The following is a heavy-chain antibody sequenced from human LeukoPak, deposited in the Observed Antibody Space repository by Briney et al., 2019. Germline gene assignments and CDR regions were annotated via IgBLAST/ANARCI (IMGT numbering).Heavy chain of an antibody. J-gene: IGHJ4*02. CDR1: GFTFDDYA. CDR2: ISWNSSSI. CDR3: GKGKSGSYTFGY. V-gene: IGHV3-9*01. Sequence: GGSLRLSCAASGFTFDDYAMHWVRQAPGKGLEWVSGISWNSSSIGYADSVKGRFTISRDNAKNSLYLQMNSLRAEDTALYYCGKGKSGSYTFGYWGQGTLVTVSS. D-gene: IGHD1-26*01.